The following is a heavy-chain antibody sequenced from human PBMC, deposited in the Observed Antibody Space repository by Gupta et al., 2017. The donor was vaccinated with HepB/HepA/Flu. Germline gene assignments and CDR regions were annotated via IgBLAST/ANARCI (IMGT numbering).Heavy chain of an antibody. CDR3: GAWAGYFDSWSGPLDY. D-gene: IGHD3-3*01. J-gene: IGHJ4*02. CDR2: INPKSGAT. CDR1: GYTFTAPF. Sequence: QVQLVQSGADVKKPGDAVKVSCTASGYTFTAPFIHWVRQAPGQGLEWMGWINPKSGATNYAQKFQGRLTMTGDTSINTAYLELSSLTSDDTAVYYCGAWAGYFDSWSGPLDYWGQGALVTVSS. V-gene: IGHV1-2*02.